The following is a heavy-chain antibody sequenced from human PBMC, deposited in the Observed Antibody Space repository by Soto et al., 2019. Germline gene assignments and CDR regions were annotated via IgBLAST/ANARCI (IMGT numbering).Heavy chain of an antibody. CDR2: IYYSGST. CDR1: GGSISSYY. Sequence: SETLSLTCTVSGGSISSYYWSWIRQPPGKGLEWIGYIYYSGSTNYNPSLKSRVTISVDTSKNQFSLKLSSVTAADTAVYYCARSRGGSSSWSTDYWGQGTLVTVSS. D-gene: IGHD6-13*01. CDR3: ARSRGGSSSWSTDY. J-gene: IGHJ4*02. V-gene: IGHV4-59*01.